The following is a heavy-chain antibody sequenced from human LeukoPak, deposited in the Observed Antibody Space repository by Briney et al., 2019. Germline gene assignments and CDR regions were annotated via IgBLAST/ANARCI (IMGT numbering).Heavy chain of an antibody. CDR1: GYTFTSYD. J-gene: IGHJ2*01. CDR3: AVVGASLNWYFDL. Sequence: ASVKVSCKASGYTFTSYDINWVRQATGQGLEWMGWMNPNSGNTGYAQKFQGRLTMTRNTSISTAYMELSSLRAEDTAVYYCAVVGASLNWYFDLWGRGTLVTVSS. D-gene: IGHD1-26*01. V-gene: IGHV1-8*01. CDR2: MNPNSGNT.